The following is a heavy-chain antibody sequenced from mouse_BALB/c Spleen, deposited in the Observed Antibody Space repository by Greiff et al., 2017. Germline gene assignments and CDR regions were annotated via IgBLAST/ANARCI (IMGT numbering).Heavy chain of an antibody. Sequence: LQESAAELARPGASVKMSCKASGYTFTSYTMHWVKQRPGQGLEWIGYINPSSGYTEYNQKFKDKTTLTADKSSSTAYMQLSSLTSEDSAVYYCARSRYGNYVWGQGTTLTVSS. D-gene: IGHD2-10*02. CDR3: ARSRYGNYV. V-gene: IGHV1-4*02. CDR2: INPSSGYT. CDR1: GYTFTSYT. J-gene: IGHJ2*01.